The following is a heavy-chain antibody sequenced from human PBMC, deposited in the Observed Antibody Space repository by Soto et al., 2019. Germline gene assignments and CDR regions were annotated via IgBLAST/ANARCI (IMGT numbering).Heavy chain of an antibody. D-gene: IGHD2-15*01. Sequence: QVQLVQSGAEVKKPGSSVKVSCKASGGTFSSYAISWVRQAPGQGLEWMGGIIPIFGTANYAQKFQGRVTITAEESTSTAYMELSSLRSEDTAVYYCARVIYYCSGGSCSPYYGMAVWGQGTTVTVSS. J-gene: IGHJ6*02. CDR2: IIPIFGTA. CDR1: GGTFSSYA. V-gene: IGHV1-69*12. CDR3: ARVIYYCSGGSCSPYYGMAV.